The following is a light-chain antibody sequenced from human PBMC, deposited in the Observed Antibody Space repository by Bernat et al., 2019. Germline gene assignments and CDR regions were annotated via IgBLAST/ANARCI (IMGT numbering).Light chain of an antibody. CDR1: QAINAY. Sequence: DIQLTQSPSFLSASVGDTVTITCRASQAINAYLSWYQQKPGKAPKLLIYAASTLQSGVPSRFSGSGSGTEFTLTISSLQPEDFATYYCHLLISFPPTFGQGTRLEIK. V-gene: IGKV1-9*01. CDR2: AAS. J-gene: IGKJ5*01. CDR3: HLLISFPPT.